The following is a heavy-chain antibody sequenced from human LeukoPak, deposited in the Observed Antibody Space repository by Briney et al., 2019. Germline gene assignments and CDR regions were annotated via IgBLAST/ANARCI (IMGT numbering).Heavy chain of an antibody. CDR2: ISGSGGST. CDR1: GFTFSSYE. V-gene: IGHV3-23*01. CDR3: AKVGDADFDWLFHLHWFDP. J-gene: IGHJ5*02. D-gene: IGHD3-9*01. Sequence: PGGSLRLSCAASGFTFSSYEMNWVRQAPGKGLEWVSAISGSGGSTYYADSVKGRFTISRDNSKNTLYLQMNSLRAEDTAVYYCAKVGDADFDWLFHLHWFDPWGQGTLVTVSS.